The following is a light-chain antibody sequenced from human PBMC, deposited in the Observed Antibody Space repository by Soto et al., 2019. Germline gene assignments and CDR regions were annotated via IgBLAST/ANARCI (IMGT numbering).Light chain of an antibody. CDR2: GNR. J-gene: IGLJ3*02. CDR1: SSNLGAGYD. Sequence: QAVVTQPPSVSGAPGQRVTLSCTGTSSNLGAGYDVHWYKQVPGAAPKLVIFGNRNRPSGVPERFSGSKSGTSASLAITGLQAEDEADYYCQAYDYSLTASVFGGGTKVTVL. CDR3: QAYDYSLTASV. V-gene: IGLV1-40*01.